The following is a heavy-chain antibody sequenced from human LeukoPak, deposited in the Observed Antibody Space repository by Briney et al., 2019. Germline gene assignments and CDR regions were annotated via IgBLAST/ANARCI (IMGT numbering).Heavy chain of an antibody. CDR3: AKEYVAAAGYYYYYMDV. V-gene: IGHV3-23*01. D-gene: IGHD6-13*01. CDR2: ISGSGGST. CDR1: GFTFSSYG. Sequence: PGGSLRLSCAASGFTFSSYGMSWVRQAPGKGLEWVSAISGSGGSTYYADSVKGRFTISRDNSKNTLYLQMNSLRAEDTAVYYCAKEYVAAAGYYYYYMDVWGKGTTVTISS. J-gene: IGHJ6*03.